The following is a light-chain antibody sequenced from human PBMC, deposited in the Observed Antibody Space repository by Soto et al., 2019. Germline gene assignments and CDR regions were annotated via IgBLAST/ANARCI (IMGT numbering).Light chain of an antibody. CDR2: GAS. V-gene: IGKV3-20*01. J-gene: IGKJ4*01. CDR3: QQYNNWPVT. CDR1: QSVSSSY. Sequence: EIVLTQSPGTLSLSPGERATLSCRASQSVSSSYLAWYQQKPGQAPRLLIYGASSRATGIPDRFSGSGSGTDFTLTISRLEPEDFAVYYCQQYNNWPVTFGGGTKVDNK.